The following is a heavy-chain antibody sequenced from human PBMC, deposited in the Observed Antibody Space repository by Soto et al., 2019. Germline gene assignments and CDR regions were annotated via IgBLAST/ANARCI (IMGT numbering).Heavy chain of an antibody. CDR3: ARPLPWSSGQNDAFDI. V-gene: IGHV1-69*02. J-gene: IGHJ3*02. D-gene: IGHD6-19*01. CDR2: IIPILGIA. CDR1: GSTFSSYT. Sequence: GASVKVSCKASGSTFSSYTISWVRQAPGQGLEWMGRIIPILGIANYAQKFQGRVTITADKSTSTAYMELSSLRSEDTAVYYCARPLPWSSGQNDAFDIWGQGTMVPVSS.